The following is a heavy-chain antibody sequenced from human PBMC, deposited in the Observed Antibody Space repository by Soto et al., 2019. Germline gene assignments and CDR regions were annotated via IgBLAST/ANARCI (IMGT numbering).Heavy chain of an antibody. J-gene: IGHJ4*02. D-gene: IGHD2-8*02. V-gene: IGHV3-30*03. CDR3: ARDKITGLFDY. CDR2: ISYDGSNK. Sequence: GGSLRLSCAASGFMFNTYCRHWVRQAPGKGLEWVAVISYDGSNKYYAGSVKGRLTISRDNSKNTLYLQMSSLRSEDTAVYYCARDKITGLFDYWGQGTLVTVSS. CDR1: GFMFNTYC.